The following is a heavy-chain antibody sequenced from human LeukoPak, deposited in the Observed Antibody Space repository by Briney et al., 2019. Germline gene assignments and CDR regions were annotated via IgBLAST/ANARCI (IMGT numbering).Heavy chain of an antibody. J-gene: IGHJ4*02. V-gene: IGHV3-23*01. Sequence: GGSLRLSCAASGFTFSSYAMSWVRQAPGKGLEWVSAISGSGGSTYYAGSVKGRFTISRDNSKNTLYLQMNSLRAEDTAVYYCAKDRAKFYCSGGSCGRGWDYWGQGTLVTVSS. D-gene: IGHD2-15*01. CDR1: GFTFSSYA. CDR2: ISGSGGST. CDR3: AKDRAKFYCSGGSCGRGWDY.